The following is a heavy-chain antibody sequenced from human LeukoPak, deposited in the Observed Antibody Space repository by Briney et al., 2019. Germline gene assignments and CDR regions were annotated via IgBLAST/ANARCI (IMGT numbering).Heavy chain of an antibody. CDR1: GFTFSSYV. Sequence: GGSLRLSCAASGFTFSSYVMSWVRQAPGKGLEWVSGVSGSGGSTYYADSVKGRFTISRDNSKNTLYLQMNSLRAEDTAVYYCAKDLDIVATITGNWGQGTLVTVSS. J-gene: IGHJ4*02. CDR3: AKDLDIVATITGN. CDR2: VSGSGGST. V-gene: IGHV3-23*01. D-gene: IGHD5-12*01.